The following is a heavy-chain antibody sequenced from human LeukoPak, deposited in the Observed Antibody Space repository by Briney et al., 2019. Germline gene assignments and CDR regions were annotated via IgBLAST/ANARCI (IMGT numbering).Heavy chain of an antibody. CDR2: TSTSGGST. V-gene: IGHV3-23*01. CDR1: GFTFSSYA. J-gene: IGHJ4*02. Sequence: GGSLRLSCAASGFTFSSYAMSWVRQAPGKGLEWVSATSTSGGSTYYADSVKGRFTISRDNSKNTLYLQMNSLRAEDTAAYYCAKGTERYREVSSFDYWGQGTLVAVSS. CDR3: AKGTERYREVSSFDY. D-gene: IGHD3-10*01.